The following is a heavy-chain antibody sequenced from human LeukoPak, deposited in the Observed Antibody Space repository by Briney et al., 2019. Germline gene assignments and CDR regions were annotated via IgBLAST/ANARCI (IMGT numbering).Heavy chain of an antibody. CDR1: GDSVSSNNGA. J-gene: IGHJ4*02. V-gene: IGHV6-1*01. CDR3: ARDVGTTGWHTFDY. D-gene: IGHD3-9*01. Sequence: SQTLSLTCAISGDSVSSNNGAWNWLRQSPWRGLEWLGRTYYRSKRYNDYAESLISRITISPVTSKNQFSLQLYSVTPEDTAVYYCARDVGTTGWHTFDYWGQGTPVTVSS. CDR2: TYYRSKRYN.